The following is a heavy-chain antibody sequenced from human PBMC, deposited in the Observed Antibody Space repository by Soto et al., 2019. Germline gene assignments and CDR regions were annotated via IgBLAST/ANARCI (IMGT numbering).Heavy chain of an antibody. CDR3: AKDSSGDYVGYFDY. D-gene: IGHD4-17*01. J-gene: IGHJ4*02. V-gene: IGHV3-9*01. Sequence: GGSLRLSCAASGFTFDDYAMHWVRQAPGKGLEWVSGISWNSGSIGYADSVKGRFTISRDNAKNSLYLQMNSLRAEDTALYYCAKDSSGDYVGYFDYWGQGTLVTVSS. CDR1: GFTFDDYA. CDR2: ISWNSGSI.